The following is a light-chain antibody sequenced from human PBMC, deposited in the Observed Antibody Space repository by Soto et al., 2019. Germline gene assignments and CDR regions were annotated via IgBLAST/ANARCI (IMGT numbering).Light chain of an antibody. V-gene: IGKV1-33*01. CDR2: DAS. CDR3: QHYNGLPR. CDR1: QTISTY. Sequence: DVRMTQSPSSLSASVGDTITITCRASQTISTYLNWYQQKPGKAPKLLIYDASNLEPGVSSRFSGGGSGTDFALTISSLQPEDIATYYCQHYNGLPRFGPGTKVDIK. J-gene: IGKJ3*01.